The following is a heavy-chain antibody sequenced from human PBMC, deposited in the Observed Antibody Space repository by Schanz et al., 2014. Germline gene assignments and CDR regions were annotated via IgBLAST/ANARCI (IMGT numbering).Heavy chain of an antibody. CDR3: VRQLLWFGESGVDT. CDR2: IYNSGSA. J-gene: IGHJ5*02. Sequence: QLQLQESGPGLVKPSETLSLTCTVSGGSIRRSTYYWGWIRQPPGKGLEGVASIYNSGSAYYGPSQKSRVPIPVETSKTKFPLRLNSVTASDTAVYYCVRQLLWFGESGVDTWGQGTLVVVSS. D-gene: IGHD3-10*01. V-gene: IGHV4-39*01. CDR1: GGSIRRSTYY.